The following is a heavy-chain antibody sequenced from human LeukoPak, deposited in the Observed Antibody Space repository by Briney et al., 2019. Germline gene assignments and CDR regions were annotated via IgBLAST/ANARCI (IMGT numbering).Heavy chain of an antibody. V-gene: IGHV3-23*01. Sequence: GGSLRLSCAASGFTFSSYAMSWVRQAPGKGLEGVSGISASGGSTYYADSVKGRFTISRDNSKNTLYLQMNSLRAEDTAVYYCAKEGIVVVVAAYFDYWGQGTLVTVSS. CDR1: GFTFSSYA. CDR3: AKEGIVVVVAAYFDY. J-gene: IGHJ4*02. CDR2: ISASGGST. D-gene: IGHD2-15*01.